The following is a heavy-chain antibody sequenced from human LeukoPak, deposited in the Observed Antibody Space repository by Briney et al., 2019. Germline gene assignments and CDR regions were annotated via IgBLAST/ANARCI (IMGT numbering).Heavy chain of an antibody. V-gene: IGHV4-59*12. D-gene: IGHD2-8*01. CDR2: IYYRGST. CDR3: ARELIPLYYMDV. CDR1: GGSISSYY. J-gene: IGHJ6*03. Sequence: SETLSLTCIVSGGSISSYYWSWIRQPPGKGLEWIGNIYYRGSTNYNPSLNSRVIMSVDTTNNQFSLKLSSVTAADTAVYYCARELIPLYYMDVWGKGTTVTVSS.